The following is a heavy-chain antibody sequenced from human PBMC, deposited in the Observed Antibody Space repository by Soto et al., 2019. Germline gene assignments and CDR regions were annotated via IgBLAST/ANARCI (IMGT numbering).Heavy chain of an antibody. CDR1: GYTFTSYG. J-gene: IGHJ4*01. CDR2: NSAYNGNT. Sequence: ASVKVSCKASGYTFTSYGISWVRQAPGQGLECMGWNSAYNGNTNYAQKLQGRVIMTTDTYTTTAYMELRMLRSNDTAVYYGAEGTGYFDYWGQGTLVTVSS. V-gene: IGHV1-18*01. D-gene: IGHD1-1*01. CDR3: AEGTGYFDY.